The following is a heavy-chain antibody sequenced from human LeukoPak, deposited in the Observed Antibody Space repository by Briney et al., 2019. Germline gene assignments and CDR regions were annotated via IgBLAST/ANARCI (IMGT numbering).Heavy chain of an antibody. CDR2: IIPSFGIA. D-gene: IGHD5-12*01. CDR3: ARDGRLRLNYYYYYGMDV. CDR1: GGTFSSYA. V-gene: IGHV1-69*04. J-gene: IGHJ6*02. Sequence: AAVKVSCKASGGTFSSYAISWVRQAPGQGLEWMGRIIPSFGIANYAQKFQGRVTSTADKSTSTAYMELSNLRSEDTAVYYCARDGRLRLNYYYYYGMDVWGRGTTVTVSS.